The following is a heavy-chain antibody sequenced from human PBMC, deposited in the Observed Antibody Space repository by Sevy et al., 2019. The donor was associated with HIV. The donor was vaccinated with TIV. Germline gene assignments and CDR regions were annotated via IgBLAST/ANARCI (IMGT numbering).Heavy chain of an antibody. D-gene: IGHD7-27*01. CDR3: AREENRELGTIPLDS. CDR2: ISKSGSTT. CDR1: GFTFSHHN. Sequence: GALRLSCAASGFTFSHHNTNWVRQAPGKGLEWISYISKSGSTTYFADSVRGRFTISRDNAKNSLFLEMHSLTDEDTAVYYCAREENRELGTIPLDSWGRGIQVTVSS. V-gene: IGHV3-48*02. J-gene: IGHJ4*02.